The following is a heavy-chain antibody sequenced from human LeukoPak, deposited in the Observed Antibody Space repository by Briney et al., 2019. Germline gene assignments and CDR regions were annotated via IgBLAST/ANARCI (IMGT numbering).Heavy chain of an antibody. CDR2: IKSETEGGTT. J-gene: IGHJ1*01. CDR3: TTDLNYYYGSGSYWWYFQH. V-gene: IGHV3-15*01. CDR1: GFTLDNVW. Sequence: GGSLRLSCAASGFTLDNVWMSWVRQGPGKGLEWVGHIKSETEGGTTDYAAPVKGRFAISRDDSKNTLYLQMNSLKIEDTAIYYCTTDLNYYYGSGSYWWYFQHWGQGTLVTVSS. D-gene: IGHD3-10*01.